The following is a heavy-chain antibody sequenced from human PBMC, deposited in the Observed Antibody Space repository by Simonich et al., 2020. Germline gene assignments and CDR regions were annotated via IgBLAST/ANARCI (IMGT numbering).Heavy chain of an antibody. V-gene: IGHV3-30*07. CDR2: KYNVGSNK. J-gene: IGHJ3*02. CDR3: AREGAGNDAFDI. Sequence: QVQLVESGGGVVQPGRSLRLSCAASGFTFSSYAMHWVRQAPGKGLEWVAVKYNVGSNKYYADSVKGRFTISRDNSKNTLYLQMNSLRAEDTAVYYCAREGAGNDAFDIWGQGTMVTVSS. D-gene: IGHD1-26*01. CDR1: GFTFSSYA.